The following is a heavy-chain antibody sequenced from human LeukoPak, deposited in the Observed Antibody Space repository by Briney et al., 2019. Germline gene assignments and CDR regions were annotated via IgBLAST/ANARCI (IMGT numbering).Heavy chain of an antibody. D-gene: IGHD5-24*01. V-gene: IGHV3-23*01. CDR3: VRPRDVYNSVFGY. CDR1: GFTFSSYA. CDR2: ISSSGIST. J-gene: IGHJ4*02. Sequence: PGGSLRLSCAASGFTFSSYAMNWVRQAPGKGLEWVSAISSSGISTYYADSVKGRFTISRDNAKNTLYLQMHSLRAEDTAVYYCVRPRDVYNSVFGYWGQGTLVTVSS.